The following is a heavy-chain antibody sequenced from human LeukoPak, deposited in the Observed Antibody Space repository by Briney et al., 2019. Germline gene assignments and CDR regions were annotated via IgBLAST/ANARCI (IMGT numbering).Heavy chain of an antibody. CDR3: AKGGFLSSADY. CDR1: GFTFDDYA. D-gene: IGHD2/OR15-2a*01. J-gene: IGHJ4*02. Sequence: GGSLRLSCAASGFTFDDYAMHWVRQAPGKGLEWVSGISWNSGSIGYADSVKGRFTISRDNSKNTLYLQMNSLRAEDTAVYYCAKGGFLSSADYWGQGTLVTVSS. V-gene: IGHV3-9*01. CDR2: ISWNSGSI.